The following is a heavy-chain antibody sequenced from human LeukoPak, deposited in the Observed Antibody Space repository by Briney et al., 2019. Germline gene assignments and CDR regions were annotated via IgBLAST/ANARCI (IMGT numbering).Heavy chain of an antibody. CDR3: ASLMIVVVDPLYGMDV. Sequence: GSVKVSCKASGYTFTSYYMHWVRQAPGQGLEWMGWLNPNSGGTNYAQKFQGRVTMTRDTSISTAYMELSRLRSDDTAVYYCASLMIVVVDPLYGMDVWGQGTTVTVSS. J-gene: IGHJ6*02. CDR2: LNPNSGGT. V-gene: IGHV1-2*02. D-gene: IGHD3-22*01. CDR1: GYTFTSYY.